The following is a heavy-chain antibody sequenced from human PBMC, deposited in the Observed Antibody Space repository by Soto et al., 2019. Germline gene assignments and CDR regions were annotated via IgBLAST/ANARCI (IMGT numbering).Heavy chain of an antibody. Sequence: PSETLSLTCTFSGCSISSFDYYWSCIRQPPGKGLEWIGYIYYSGSTFYNPSLKNRVTISLDTSKIQFSLKLSSVTAADTAVYYCVSEGGDNWLDQWGQGTLVTVSS. V-gene: IGHV4-30-4*01. CDR2: IYYSGST. CDR3: VSEGGDNWLDQ. CDR1: GCSISSFDYY. J-gene: IGHJ5*02. D-gene: IGHD6-25*01.